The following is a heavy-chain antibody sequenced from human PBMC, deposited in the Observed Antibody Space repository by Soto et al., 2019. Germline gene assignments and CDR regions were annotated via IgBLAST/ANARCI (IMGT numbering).Heavy chain of an antibody. CDR2: IYYSGST. CDR3: ARLGDYYQAFDY. Sequence: PSETLSLTCTVSGGSISSGDYYWSWIRQPPGKGLEWIGYIYYSGSTYYSPSLKSRATISVDTSRNQFSLNLSSVTAADTAVYYCARLGDYYQAFDYWGQGTLVTVSS. D-gene: IGHD3-22*01. V-gene: IGHV4-30-4*01. J-gene: IGHJ4*02. CDR1: GGSISSGDYY.